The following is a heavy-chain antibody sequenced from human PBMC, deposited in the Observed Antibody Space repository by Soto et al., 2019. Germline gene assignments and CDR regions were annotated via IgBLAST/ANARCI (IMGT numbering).Heavy chain of an antibody. CDR3: ARSQGSSTSLEIYYYYCYGMDV. D-gene: IGHD2-2*01. CDR1: GGTFGSYA. CDR2: IIPITATA. Sequence: QVQLVQSGAEVKKPGSSVKVSCKASGGTFGSYAISWVRQAPGQGLEWMGGIIPITATANYAQKFQGRVTITADESTSPASMQLSSLRSEDTAVYYCARSQGSSTSLEIYYYYCYGMDVWGQGTTVTVSS. J-gene: IGHJ6*02. V-gene: IGHV1-69*01.